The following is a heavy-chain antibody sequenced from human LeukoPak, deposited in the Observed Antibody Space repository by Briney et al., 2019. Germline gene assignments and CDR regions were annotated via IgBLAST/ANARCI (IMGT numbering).Heavy chain of an antibody. V-gene: IGHV1-8*03. D-gene: IGHD2-8*01. Sequence: ASVKVSCKASGYTFTSYDINWVRQATGQGLEWMGWMNPNSGNTGYAQKFQGRVTITRNTSISTAYMELSSLRSEDTAVYYCARDPAGVWSSFDYWGQGTLVTVSS. CDR2: MNPNSGNT. CDR1: GYTFTSYD. CDR3: ARDPAGVWSSFDY. J-gene: IGHJ4*02.